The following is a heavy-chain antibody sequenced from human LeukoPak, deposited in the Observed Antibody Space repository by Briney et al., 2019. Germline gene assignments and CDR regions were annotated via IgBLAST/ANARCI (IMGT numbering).Heavy chain of an antibody. CDR3: ARHTVESGDY. CDR1: GYSFTDYW. CDR2: IYPGDSDT. J-gene: IGHJ4*02. D-gene: IGHD1-1*01. V-gene: IGHV5-51*01. Sequence: GESLKISCKGSGYSFTDYWIGWVRQMPGKGLEWMGIIYPGDSDTRYSPSFQGQVTISADKSINAAYLQWSSLKASDTAMYYCARHTVESGDYWGQGTLVTVSS.